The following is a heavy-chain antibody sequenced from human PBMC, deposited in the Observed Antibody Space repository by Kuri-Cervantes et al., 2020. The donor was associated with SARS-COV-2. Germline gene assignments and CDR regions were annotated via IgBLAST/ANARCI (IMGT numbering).Heavy chain of an antibody. CDR3: ARGPSNIVVVPAAIPENYYYYYMDV. CDR1: GYTFTSYD. CDR2: MNPNSGNT. V-gene: IGHV1-8*02. D-gene: IGHD2-2*02. J-gene: IGHJ6*03. Sequence: ASVKVSCKASGYTFTSYDINWVRQATGQGLEWMGWMNPNSGNTGYAQKFQGRVTMTRNTSISTAYMELSSLRSEDTAVYYCARGPSNIVVVPAAIPENYYYYYMDVWGKGTTVTVSS.